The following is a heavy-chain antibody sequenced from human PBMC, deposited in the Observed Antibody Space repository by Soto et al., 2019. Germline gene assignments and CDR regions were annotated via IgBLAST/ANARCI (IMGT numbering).Heavy chain of an antibody. CDR1: GFTFSSYA. Sequence: GGSLRLSCAASGFTFSSYAMSWVRQAPGKGLEWVSTIRGSGGSTYYADSVKGRFTISRDNAKNTLYLQMNSLRAEDVSVYYCAKDGAVHAFDIWGQGTMVTVSS. CDR3: AKDGAVHAFDI. CDR2: IRGSGGST. D-gene: IGHD3-3*01. J-gene: IGHJ3*02. V-gene: IGHV3-23*01.